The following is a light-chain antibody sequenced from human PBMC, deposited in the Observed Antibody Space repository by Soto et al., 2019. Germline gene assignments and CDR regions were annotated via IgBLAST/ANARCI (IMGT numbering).Light chain of an antibody. CDR2: GAS. J-gene: IGKJ1*01. CDR1: QSVSSN. Sequence: IVMTQSPATLSVSPGERATLSCRASQSVSSNVAWYQQKPGQAPRLIIYGASTRATGIPARFSGSGSGTEFTLTINRLQSEDFAVYSCQQYNKWPLAFGQGTKVDI. V-gene: IGKV3-15*01. CDR3: QQYNKWPLA.